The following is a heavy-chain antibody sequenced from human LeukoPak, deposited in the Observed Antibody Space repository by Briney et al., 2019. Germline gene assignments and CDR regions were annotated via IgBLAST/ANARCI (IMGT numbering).Heavy chain of an antibody. CDR2: IHYSGSP. CDR3: ARPVDSSIWYDALDI. V-gene: IGHV4-59*08. CDR1: GVSISSYY. J-gene: IGHJ3*02. Sequence: SETLSLTCTVSGVSISSYYWTWIPQPPGKGLEWIGNIHYSGSPNYNPSLKSRVTMSLDTSKNQFSLKLSSVTAADTAVYYCARPVDSSIWYDALDIWGQGTVVTVYS. D-gene: IGHD6-13*01.